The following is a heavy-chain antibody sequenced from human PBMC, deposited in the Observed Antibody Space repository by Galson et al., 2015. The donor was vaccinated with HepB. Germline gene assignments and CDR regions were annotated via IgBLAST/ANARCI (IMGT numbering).Heavy chain of an antibody. CDR1: GGTFSSYA. CDR3: AREARDIVVVPAAAYYFDY. V-gene: IGHV1-69*04. CDR2: IIPILGIA. Sequence: SVKVSCKASGGTFSSYAISWVRQAPGQGLEWMGRIIPILGIANYAQKFQGRVTITADKSTSTAYMELSSLRSEDTAVYYCAREARDIVVVPAAAYYFDYWGQGTLVTVSS. J-gene: IGHJ4*02. D-gene: IGHD2-2*01.